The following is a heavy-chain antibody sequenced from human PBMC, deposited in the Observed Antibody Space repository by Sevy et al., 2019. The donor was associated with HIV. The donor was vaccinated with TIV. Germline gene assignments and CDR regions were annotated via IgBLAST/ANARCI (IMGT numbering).Heavy chain of an antibody. CDR3: ARHGRGGYNGNGNFDY. J-gene: IGHJ4*02. V-gene: IGHV4-39*01. D-gene: IGHD5-12*01. CDR1: GGSISSSSYY. CDR2: IYYSGIT. Sequence: SETLSLTCTVSGGSISSSSYYWGWIRQPPGKGLEWIGSIYYSGITYYNPSLKSRVTISVDTSKNQFSLKLSSVTAADTAVYYCARHGRGGYNGNGNFDYWGQGTLVTVSS.